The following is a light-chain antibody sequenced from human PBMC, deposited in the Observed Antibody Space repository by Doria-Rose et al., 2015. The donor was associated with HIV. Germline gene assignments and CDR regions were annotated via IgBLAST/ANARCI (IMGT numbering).Light chain of an antibody. CDR1: ALSKEY. CDR2: KDT. Sequence: PRQPAMLPCSGDALSKEYASWYQQKPGQGPLLVIYKDTERPSGIPGRFSGSSSGTAVTLTISGVRAEDEADYYCQSTDSSGTFVIFGGGTKLTVL. V-gene: IGLV3-25*03. CDR3: QSTDSSGTFVI. J-gene: IGLJ2*01.